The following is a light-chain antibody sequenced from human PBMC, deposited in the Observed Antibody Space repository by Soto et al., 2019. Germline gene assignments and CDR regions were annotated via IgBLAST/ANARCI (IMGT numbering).Light chain of an antibody. CDR1: SSDVGLYDY. CDR2: AVS. CDR3: SSYTGSSTLYV. J-gene: IGLJ1*01. Sequence: QSALTQPASVSGSPGQSITISCTGTSSDVGLYDYVSWYQQHPGKAPQLMIYAVSNRPSGVSNRFSASKSGNTASLFISGLQAEDEAEYYCSSYTGSSTLYVFGAGTKVTVL. V-gene: IGLV2-14*01.